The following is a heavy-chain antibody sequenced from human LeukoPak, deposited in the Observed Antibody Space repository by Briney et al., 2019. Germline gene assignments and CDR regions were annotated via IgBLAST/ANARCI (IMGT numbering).Heavy chain of an antibody. V-gene: IGHV3-11*01. CDR1: GFTFSDYY. CDR3: AREGPTYYFDN. Sequence: PGGSLRLSCEASGFTFSDYYMSWIRQAPGKGLEWVSYISSGRSATQYADSVKGRFTISRDNAKNSLFLQMNSLRADDTAVYYCAREGPTYYFDNWGQGTLVTVSS. J-gene: IGHJ4*02. CDR2: ISSGRSAT.